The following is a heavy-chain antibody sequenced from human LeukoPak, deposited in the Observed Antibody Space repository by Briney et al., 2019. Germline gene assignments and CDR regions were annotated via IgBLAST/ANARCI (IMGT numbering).Heavy chain of an antibody. CDR1: GRSISSYY. Sequence: PSETLSLTCTVSGRSISSYYWSWIRQPPGKGLEWIGYIYDSGNTNYNPSLKSRVTISVDTSKNQFSLKLSSVTAADTAVYYCTKGEGDYWGQGTLVTVSS. V-gene: IGHV4-59*13. D-gene: IGHD2-21*01. J-gene: IGHJ4*02. CDR3: TKGEGDY. CDR2: IYDSGNT.